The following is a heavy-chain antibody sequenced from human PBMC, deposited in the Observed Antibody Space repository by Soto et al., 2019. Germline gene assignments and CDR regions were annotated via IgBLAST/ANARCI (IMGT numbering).Heavy chain of an antibody. CDR2: IHHSGST. Sequence: SETLSLTCAVYGGSFDGYYWSWIRQSPGKGLEWIGEIHHSGSTKYNPSLKSRVSLSVDTSTKQFSLKMTSMTAADRGVYYCARGVDYWSGYIFWGQGTPVTVSS. V-gene: IGHV4-34*01. J-gene: IGHJ4*02. D-gene: IGHD3-3*01. CDR1: GGSFDGYY. CDR3: ARGVDYWSGYIF.